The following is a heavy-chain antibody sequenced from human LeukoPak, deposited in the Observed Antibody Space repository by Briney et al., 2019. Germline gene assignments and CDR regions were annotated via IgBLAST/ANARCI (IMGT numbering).Heavy chain of an antibody. V-gene: IGHV4-34*01. CDR2: INHSGST. J-gene: IGHJ6*03. CDR3: ASVKTRIAAAGIPLVIYYYYMDV. Sequence: SETLSLTCAVYGGSFSGYYWSWIRQPPGKGLGWIGEINHSGSTNYNPSLKSRVTISVDTSKNQFSLKLSSVTAADTAVYYCASVKTRIAAAGIPLVIYYYYMDVWGKGTTVTISS. D-gene: IGHD6-13*01. CDR1: GGSFSGYY.